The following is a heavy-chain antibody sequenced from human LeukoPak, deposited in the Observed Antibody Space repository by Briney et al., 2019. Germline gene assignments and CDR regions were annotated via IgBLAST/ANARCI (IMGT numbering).Heavy chain of an antibody. CDR3: ARRYSYGSGMYGLDV. CDR1: GGSINNRRNY. J-gene: IGHJ6*02. D-gene: IGHD3-10*01. CDR2: FHYSERP. V-gene: IGHV4-39*01. Sequence: PSETLSLTCTVSGGSINNRRNYWGWIRQPPGKGLEWIGSFHYSERPYYNPSLESRVTISADTSKNQLSLELSSVTAADTAEYYCARRYSYGSGMYGLDVWGQGTTVTVSS.